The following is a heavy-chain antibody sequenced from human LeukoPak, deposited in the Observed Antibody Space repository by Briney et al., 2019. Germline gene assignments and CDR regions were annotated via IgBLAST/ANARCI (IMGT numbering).Heavy chain of an antibody. J-gene: IGHJ4*02. D-gene: IGHD5-12*01. CDR1: GFTFSSYW. Sequence: SGGSLRLSCAASGFTFSSYWMSWVRQAPGKGLEWVANIKQDGSEKYYVDSVKGRFTISRDNAKNSLYLQMNSLRAEDTAVYYCARGRYSGTTYYFDYWGQGTLVTVSS. CDR2: IKQDGSEK. V-gene: IGHV3-7*03. CDR3: ARGRYSGTTYYFDY.